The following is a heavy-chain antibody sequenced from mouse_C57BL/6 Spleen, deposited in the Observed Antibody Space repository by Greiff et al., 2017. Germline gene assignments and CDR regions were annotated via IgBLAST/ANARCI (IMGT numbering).Heavy chain of an antibody. CDR3: RRWYYGGCYGYAY. D-gene: IGHD1-1*01. J-gene: IGHJ3*01. Sequence: VQGVESGAELVRPGASVTLSCKASGYTFTDYEMHWVKQTPVHGLEWIGAIDPETGGTAYNQKFKGKAILTADKSSSTAYMELRSLTSEDSAVYYCRRWYYGGCYGYAYWGQGTLVTVSA. V-gene: IGHV1-15*01. CDR2: IDPETGGT. CDR1: GYTFTDYE.